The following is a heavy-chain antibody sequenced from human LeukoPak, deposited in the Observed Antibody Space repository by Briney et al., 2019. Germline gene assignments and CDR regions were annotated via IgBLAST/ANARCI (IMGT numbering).Heavy chain of an antibody. CDR1: GLTFSTSA. CDR2: ISGSGVTT. CDR3: AKMGSAPYYDHFDYFDY. Sequence: PGGSLILSCGAAGLTFSTSAMSWVRQAPGKGLEEGSGISGSGVTTYYADSVKGRVTISRDNSENTVYLQMDSLRAEDTALYYCAKMGSAPYYDHFDYFDYWGQGTLVTVSS. V-gene: IGHV3-23*01. J-gene: IGHJ4*02. D-gene: IGHD3-10*01.